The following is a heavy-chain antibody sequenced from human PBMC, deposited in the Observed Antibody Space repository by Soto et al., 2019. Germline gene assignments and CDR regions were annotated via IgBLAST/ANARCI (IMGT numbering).Heavy chain of an antibody. CDR1: GGSFSGYY. CDR2: INHSGST. D-gene: IGHD2-21*01. V-gene: IGHV4-34*01. CDR3: AREGLGEIYPPLYGMDV. J-gene: IGHJ6*02. Sequence: SETLSLTCAVYGGSFSGYYWSWIRQPPGKGLEWIGEINHSGSTNYNPSLKSRVTISVDTSKNQFSLKLSSVTAADTAVYYCAREGLGEIYPPLYGMDVWGQGTTVTVSS.